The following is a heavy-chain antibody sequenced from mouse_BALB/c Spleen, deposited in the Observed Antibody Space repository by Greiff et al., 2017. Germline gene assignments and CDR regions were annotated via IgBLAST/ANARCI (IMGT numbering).Heavy chain of an antibody. V-gene: IGHV3-6*02. Sequence: EESGPGLVKPSQSLSLTCSVTGYSITSGYYWNWIRQFPGNKLEWMGYISYDGSNNYNPSLKNRISITRDTSKNQFFLKLNSVTTEDTATYYCAREGAVYYAMDYWGQGTSVTVSS. CDR3: AREGAVYYAMDY. CDR2: ISYDGSN. J-gene: IGHJ4*01. CDR1: GYSITSGYY.